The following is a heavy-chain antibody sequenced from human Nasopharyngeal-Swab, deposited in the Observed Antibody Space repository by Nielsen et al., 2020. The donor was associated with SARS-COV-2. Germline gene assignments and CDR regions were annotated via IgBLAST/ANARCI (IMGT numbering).Heavy chain of an antibody. D-gene: IGHD3-10*01. CDR3: ARGGWGEI. CDR1: GFTVSSNY. J-gene: IGHJ3*02. Sequence: GESLKISCAASGFTVSSNYMSWVRQAPGTGLEWVSSISTGGSVMYSADSARGRFTISRDNAQNSLYLEMNSLRVEDTGVYYCARGGWGEIWGQGTMVTVSS. CDR2: ISTGGSVM. V-gene: IGHV3-21*06.